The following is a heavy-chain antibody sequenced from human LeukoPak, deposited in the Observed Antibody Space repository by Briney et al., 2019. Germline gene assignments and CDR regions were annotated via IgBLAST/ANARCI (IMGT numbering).Heavy chain of an antibody. V-gene: IGHV1-3*01. Sequence: ASVKVSCKASGYTFTSYAMHWVRQAPGQRLEWMGWINAGNGNTKYSQKFQGRVTITRDTSASTAYMELSSLRSEDTAAYYCAREANYYDSSGYYYDYWGQGTLVTVSS. J-gene: IGHJ4*02. CDR2: INAGNGNT. CDR3: AREANYYDSSGYYYDY. CDR1: GYTFTSYA. D-gene: IGHD3-22*01.